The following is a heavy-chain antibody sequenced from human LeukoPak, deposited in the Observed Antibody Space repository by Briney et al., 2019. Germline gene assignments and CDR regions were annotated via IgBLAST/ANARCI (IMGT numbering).Heavy chain of an antibody. CDR3: AKVGWELLGDY. D-gene: IGHD1-26*01. Sequence: PGGSLRLSCAASGFTVSSNYMSWVRQAPGKGLEWVSVIYSGGSTYYADSVKGRFTISRDNSKNTLYLQMNSLRAEDTAVYYCAKVGWELLGDYWGQGTLVTVSS. CDR1: GFTVSSNY. CDR2: IYSGGST. V-gene: IGHV3-53*01. J-gene: IGHJ4*02.